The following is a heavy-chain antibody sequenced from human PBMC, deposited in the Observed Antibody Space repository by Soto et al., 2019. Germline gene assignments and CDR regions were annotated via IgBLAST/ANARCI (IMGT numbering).Heavy chain of an antibody. CDR3: ARDWGGNTHFFDY. D-gene: IGHD3-10*01. J-gene: IGHJ4*02. CDR2: IIPIFGTA. V-gene: IGHV1-69*13. CDR1: GGTFSSDA. Sequence: SVKVSCKASGGTFSSDAISWVRQAPGQGLEWMGGIIPIFGTAKYAQKFQGRVTITADESTSTAYMDLSSLTSEDTAVYFCARDWGGNTHFFDYWGQGTLVTVSS.